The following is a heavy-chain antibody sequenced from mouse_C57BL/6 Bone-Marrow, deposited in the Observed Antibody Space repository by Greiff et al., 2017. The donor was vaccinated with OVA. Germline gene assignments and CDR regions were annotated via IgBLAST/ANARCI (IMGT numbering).Heavy chain of an antibody. CDR1: GFNIKDDS. CDR3: TTYRY. V-gene: IGHV14-4*01. J-gene: IGHJ2*01. CDR2: IDPENGDT. Sequence: EVKLMESGAELVRPGASVKLSCTASGFNIKDDSMHWVKERPEQGLEWIGWIDPENGDTEYASKFQGKATITADTSSKTVYLHLSSLTSEDTAVYYCTTYRYWGQGTTLTVSS.